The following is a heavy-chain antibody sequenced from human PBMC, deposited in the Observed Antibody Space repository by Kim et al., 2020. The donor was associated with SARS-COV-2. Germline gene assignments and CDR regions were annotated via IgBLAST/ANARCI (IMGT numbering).Heavy chain of an antibody. D-gene: IGHD3-9*01. CDR3: ARGSLDWLSPPSYFDY. J-gene: IGHJ4*02. Sequence: SETLSLTCTVSGGSISSYYWSWIRQPPGKGLEWIGYIYYSGSTNYNPSLKSRVTISVDTSKNQFSLKLSSVTAADTAVYYCARGSLDWLSPPSYFDYWGQGTLVTVSS. CDR1: GGSISSYY. V-gene: IGHV4-59*13. CDR2: IYYSGST.